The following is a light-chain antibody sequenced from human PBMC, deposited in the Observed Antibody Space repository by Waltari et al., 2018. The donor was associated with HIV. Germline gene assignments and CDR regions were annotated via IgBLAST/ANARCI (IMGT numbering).Light chain of an antibody. CDR1: SSNIGSNY. CDR3: GTWDNSLGAVL. Sequence: QSVLTQPPSVSAAPGQKVTISCPGSSSNIGSNYVSWYQQFPGTAPKLLIYDNDQRPSGIPDRFSGSKSGTSTTLGISGLQTGDEADYYCGTWDNSLGAVLFGGGTKLTVL. CDR2: DND. V-gene: IGLV1-51*01. J-gene: IGLJ2*01.